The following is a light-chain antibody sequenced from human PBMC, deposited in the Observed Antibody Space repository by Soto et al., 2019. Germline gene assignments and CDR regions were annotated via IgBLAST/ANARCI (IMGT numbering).Light chain of an antibody. J-gene: IGLJ2*01. CDR1: SSDVGGYNY. V-gene: IGLV2-8*01. CDR3: SSYAGSNTS. CDR2: EVS. Sequence: QSALTQPPSASGSPGQSVTISCTGTSSDVGGYNYVSWYQQHPGKAPKLMIYEVSKRPSGVPDRFSGSKSGNTASLTVPGLQAEDEADYYCSSYAGSNTSFGGGTKLTVL.